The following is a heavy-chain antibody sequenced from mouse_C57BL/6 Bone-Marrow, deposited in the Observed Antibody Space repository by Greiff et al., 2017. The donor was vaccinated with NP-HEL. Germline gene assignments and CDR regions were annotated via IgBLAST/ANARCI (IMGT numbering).Heavy chain of an antibody. D-gene: IGHD2-5*01. CDR1: GYTFTSYW. V-gene: IGHV1-50*01. J-gene: IGHJ1*03. CDR2: IDPSDSYT. CDR3: ARHPAYYSNPGYFDV. Sequence: QVQLQQPGAELVKPGASVKLSCKASGYTFTSYWMQWVKQRPGQGLEWIGEIDPSDSYTNYNQKFKGKATLTVDTSSSTAYMQLSSLTSEDSAVYYCARHPAYYSNPGYFDVWGTGTTVTVSS.